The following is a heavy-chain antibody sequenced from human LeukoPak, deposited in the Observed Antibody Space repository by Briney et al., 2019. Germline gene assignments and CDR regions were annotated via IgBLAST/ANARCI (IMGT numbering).Heavy chain of an antibody. Sequence: PSETLSLTCTVSGGSISSYYWSWIRQPPGKGLEWIGHIYNSGIANYNPYLKSRVTISVDTSKNQFSLKLSSVTAADTAIYYCARSYSSGWNFDYWGQGTLVTVSS. CDR1: GGSISSYY. CDR3: ARSYSSGWNFDY. CDR2: IYNSGIA. J-gene: IGHJ4*02. V-gene: IGHV4-59*01. D-gene: IGHD6-19*01.